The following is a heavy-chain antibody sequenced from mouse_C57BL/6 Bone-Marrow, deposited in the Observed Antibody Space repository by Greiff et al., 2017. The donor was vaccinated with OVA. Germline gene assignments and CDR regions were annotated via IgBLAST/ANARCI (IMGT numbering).Heavy chain of an antibody. Sequence: EVKVVESGGGLVQPGGSLSLSCAASGFTFTDYYMSWVRQPPGKALEWLGFIRNKANGYTTEYSASVKGRFTISRANSQSSLYLQMTALRAEDSATYYCARYTGRMDYWGQGTAVTVSS. CDR3: ARYTGRMDY. CDR1: GFTFTDYY. D-gene: IGHD4-1*01. CDR2: IRNKANGYTT. V-gene: IGHV7-3*01. J-gene: IGHJ4*01.